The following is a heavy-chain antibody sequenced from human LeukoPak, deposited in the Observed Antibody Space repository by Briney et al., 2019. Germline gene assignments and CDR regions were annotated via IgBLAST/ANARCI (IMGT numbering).Heavy chain of an antibody. J-gene: IGHJ6*02. V-gene: IGHV3-23*01. Sequence: GGSLRLSCAASGFTFSNFAMSWVRQTPGRGLEWISTISGSGTNTYYTDSVKGRFTISRDNSKNTLYLQMNSLRAEDTAVYYCARTRYCSSTSCYKPYYGMDVWGQGTTVTVSS. CDR1: GFTFSNFA. CDR3: ARTRYCSSTSCYKPYYGMDV. CDR2: ISGSGTNT. D-gene: IGHD2-2*02.